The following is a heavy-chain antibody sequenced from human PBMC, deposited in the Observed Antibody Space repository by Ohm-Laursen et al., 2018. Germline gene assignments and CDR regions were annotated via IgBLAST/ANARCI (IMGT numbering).Heavy chain of an antibody. CDR1: GGSISSHY. CDR2: IYYSGST. V-gene: IGHV4-59*08. J-gene: IGHJ3*02. Sequence: SDTLSLTCTVSGGSISSHYWSWIRQPPGKGLEWIGYIYYSGSTNYNPSLKSRVTISVDTSKNQFSLKLSSVTAADTAVYYCARSYYYDSSGYYVDAFDIWGQGTMVTVSS. CDR3: ARSYYYDSSGYYVDAFDI. D-gene: IGHD3-22*01.